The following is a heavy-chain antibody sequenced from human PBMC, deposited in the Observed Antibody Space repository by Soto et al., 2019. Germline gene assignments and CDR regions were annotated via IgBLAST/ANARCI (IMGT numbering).Heavy chain of an antibody. D-gene: IGHD5-12*01. CDR1: GGTFSSYA. Sequence: QVQLVQSGAEVKKPGSSVKVSCKASGGTFSSYAISWVRQAPGQGLEWMGGIIPIFGTANYAQKFQGRVTITADEYTSTAYMELSSLRSEDTAVYYCARARRDGYNDYYYYGMDVWGQGTTVTVSS. V-gene: IGHV1-69*01. J-gene: IGHJ6*02. CDR2: IIPIFGTA. CDR3: ARARRDGYNDYYYYGMDV.